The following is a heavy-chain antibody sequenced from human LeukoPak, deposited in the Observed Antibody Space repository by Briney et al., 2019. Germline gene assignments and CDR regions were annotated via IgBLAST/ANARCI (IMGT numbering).Heavy chain of an antibody. CDR3: ARGASKRDGYNEE. CDR1: GGSFSGYY. D-gene: IGHD5-24*01. Sequence: SETLSLTCAVYGGSFSGYYWSWIRQPPGKGLEWIGEINHSGSTNYNPSLKSRVTISVDTSKNQFSLKLSSVTAADTAVYYCARGASKRDGYNEEWGQGTLVTVSS. J-gene: IGHJ4*02. CDR2: INHSGST. V-gene: IGHV4-34*01.